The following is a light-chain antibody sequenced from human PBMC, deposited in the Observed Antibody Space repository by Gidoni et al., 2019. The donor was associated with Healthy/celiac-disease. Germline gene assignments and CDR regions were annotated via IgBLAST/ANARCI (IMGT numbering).Light chain of an antibody. J-gene: IGKJ5*01. Sequence: DIRMTKSPASLSAAVGDRGTNTCRASNSISSYLTWYQQKPGKAPKLLIYAASSLQSGVPSSFSGSGSVTDFTLTISSLQPEDFATYYCQQCYSTPRTFGQGTRLEIK. CDR1: NSISSY. V-gene: IGKV1-39*01. CDR2: AAS. CDR3: QQCYSTPRT.